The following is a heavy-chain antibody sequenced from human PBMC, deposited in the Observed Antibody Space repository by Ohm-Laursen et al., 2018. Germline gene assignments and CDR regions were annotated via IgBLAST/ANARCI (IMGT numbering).Heavy chain of an antibody. CDR2: IDYRGST. V-gene: IGHV4-59*08. CDR1: SGSISSYY. Sequence: GTLSLTCTVSSGSISSYYWSWIRQPPGKGLEWIGYIDYRGSTKYNPSLRSRVTMSIDTSRNQFSLKLSSVTAADTAVYYCATTTMDTSGWFGNYFDSWGQGTLVTASA. J-gene: IGHJ4*02. D-gene: IGHD6-19*01. CDR3: ATTTMDTSGWFGNYFDS.